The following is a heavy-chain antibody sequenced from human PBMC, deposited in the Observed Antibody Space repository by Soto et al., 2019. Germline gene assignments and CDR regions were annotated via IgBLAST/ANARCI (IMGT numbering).Heavy chain of an antibody. J-gene: IGHJ5*02. CDR2: ISTYDGNT. Sequence: ASVKVSCKASGYTFFTYGITWVRQAPGQGLEWMGWISTYDGNTDYAQKLQGRVTMTTDTSTRTAYMELRSLRSDDTAVYYCARKYSSSSWFDPWGLGTLVTVSS. V-gene: IGHV1-18*01. CDR1: GYTFFTYG. CDR3: ARKYSSSSWFDP. D-gene: IGHD6-6*01.